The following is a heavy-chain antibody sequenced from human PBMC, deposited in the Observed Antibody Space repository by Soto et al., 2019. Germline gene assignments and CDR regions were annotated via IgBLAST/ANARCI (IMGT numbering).Heavy chain of an antibody. D-gene: IGHD6-13*01. Sequence: AAVKVSCKASGYTFTSYGISWVRQAPGQGLEWMGRINPNSGGTNYAQKFQGRVTMTRDTSISTADMGLSRLRSDDTAVYYCARADSSWRVGYWGQGTLVTVSS. V-gene: IGHV1-2*06. CDR1: GYTFTSYG. CDR3: ARADSSWRVGY. J-gene: IGHJ4*02. CDR2: INPNSGGT.